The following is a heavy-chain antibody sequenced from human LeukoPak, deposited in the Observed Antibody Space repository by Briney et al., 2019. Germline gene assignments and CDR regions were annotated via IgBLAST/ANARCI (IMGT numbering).Heavy chain of an antibody. J-gene: IGHJ4*02. CDR3: ARDGDY. V-gene: IGHV3-74*01. CDR2: INNDWSST. CDR1: GFTFSSYW. Sequence: PGGSLRLSCAASGFTFSSYWMHWVRQAQGKGVVWVSHINNDWSSTNYADSVKGRFTISTDNAKNSLYLQMNSLSAEDTAVYYCARDGDYWGQGTLVTVSS.